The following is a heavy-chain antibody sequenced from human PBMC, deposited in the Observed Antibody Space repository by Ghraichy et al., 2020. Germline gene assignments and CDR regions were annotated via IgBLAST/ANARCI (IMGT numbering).Heavy chain of an antibody. CDR1: GFTVSSKY. Sequence: GGSLRLSCAASGFTVSSKYMSWVRQAPGKGLEWVSVIYSAGYAYYADSVKGRFTLSRDNSKNTLYPQMNSLRAEDTAVYYCARGPLGYFDLWGRGTLLTVSS. J-gene: IGHJ2*01. CDR3: ARGPLGYFDL. CDR2: IYSAGYA. V-gene: IGHV3-53*01.